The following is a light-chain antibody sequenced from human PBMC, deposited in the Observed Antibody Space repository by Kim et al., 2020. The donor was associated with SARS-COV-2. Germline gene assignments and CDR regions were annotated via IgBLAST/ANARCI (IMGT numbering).Light chain of an antibody. Sequence: DIQMTQSPSSLSASVGDRVTITCRASQSISSYLNWYQQKPGKAPKLLIYAASSLQSGVPSRFSGSGSGTDFTLTISSLQPEDFATYYGKQSYSTPWTFGKGKKVDIK. CDR3: KQSYSTPWT. CDR2: AAS. CDR1: QSISSY. V-gene: IGKV1-39*01. J-gene: IGKJ1*01.